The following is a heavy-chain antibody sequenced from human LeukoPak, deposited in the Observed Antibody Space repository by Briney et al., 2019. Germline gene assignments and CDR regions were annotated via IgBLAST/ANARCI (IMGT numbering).Heavy chain of an antibody. Sequence: GGSLRLLCEVAGFIPGHFWMHWVGRAAGEGVEGGARIDGAGGGTVYADSVKGRFTFSRDNDKNTLYLQMNSLLDDATASYDCVSDLFPDAFYSWGQGTRVTVSS. V-gene: IGHV3-74*01. CDR2: IDGAGGGT. CDR1: GFIPGHFW. J-gene: IGHJ3*02. CDR3: VSDLFPDAFYS. D-gene: IGHD2-21*01.